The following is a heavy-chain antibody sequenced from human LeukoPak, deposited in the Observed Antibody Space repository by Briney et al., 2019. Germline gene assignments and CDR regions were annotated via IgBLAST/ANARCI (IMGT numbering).Heavy chain of an antibody. CDR2: IYSGGST. Sequence: GGSLRPSCAASGFTVSGTYMTWVRQPPGKGLEWVSLIYSGGSTYYADSVKGRFTISRDDSTNTLYLQMNSPSSEDTAVYYCAKVGREQLRPCSTTNCYIDYWGQGTLVTVSS. J-gene: IGHJ4*02. D-gene: IGHD2-2*01. V-gene: IGHV3-66*02. CDR1: GFTVSGTY. CDR3: AKVGREQLRPCSTTNCYIDY.